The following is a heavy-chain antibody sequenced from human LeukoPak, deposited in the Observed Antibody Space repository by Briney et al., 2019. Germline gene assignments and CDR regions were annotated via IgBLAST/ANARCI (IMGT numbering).Heavy chain of an antibody. V-gene: IGHV4-59*01. CDR2: FYYVGST. CDR3: ARGYNSGWYAY. J-gene: IGHJ6*02. D-gene: IGHD6-19*01. CDR1: GGFISSYY. Sequence: SETLSLTCTVSGGFISSYYWSWIRQPPGKGLEGVGSFYYVGSTNYNPSLKSRVTISVDMSKNQFFLRLSSVTAADTAVYYCARGYNSGWYAYWGQGTTVTVSS.